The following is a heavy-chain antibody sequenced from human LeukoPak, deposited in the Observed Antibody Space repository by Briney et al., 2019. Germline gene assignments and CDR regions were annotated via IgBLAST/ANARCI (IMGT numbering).Heavy chain of an antibody. D-gene: IGHD5-18*01. CDR3: ARDAVDTANAV. CDR1: GFTFTTYW. J-gene: IGHJ6*02. Sequence: GGSLRLSCAASGFTFTTYWMHWVRQAPGKGLVWVSHINSDGSITSYADSVKGRFTISRDNAKNTLYLQTNSLRAEDTAVYYCARDAVDTANAVWGQGTTVTVSS. V-gene: IGHV3-74*01. CDR2: INSDGSIT.